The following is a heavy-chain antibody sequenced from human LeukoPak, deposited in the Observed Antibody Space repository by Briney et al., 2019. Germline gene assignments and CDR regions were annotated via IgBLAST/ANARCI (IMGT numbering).Heavy chain of an antibody. J-gene: IGHJ4*02. V-gene: IGHV3-20*04. CDR2: INWNGGST. CDR3: ARARQDYYDSSPYFDY. Sequence: GGSLRFSCAASGFTFDDYGMSWVRQAPGKGLEWVSGINWNGGSTGSADSVKGRFTIPRDNAKNSLYLQMNSLRAEDTAVYYCARARQDYYDSSPYFDYWGQGTLVTVSS. D-gene: IGHD3-22*01. CDR1: GFTFDDYG.